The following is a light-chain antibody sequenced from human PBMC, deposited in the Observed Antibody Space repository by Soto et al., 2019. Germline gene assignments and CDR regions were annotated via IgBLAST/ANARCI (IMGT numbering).Light chain of an antibody. CDR2: QDS. Sequence: SYELTQPPSVSVSPGQTASITCSGDQLGDKYACWYQQKPGQSPVLVIYQDSKRPSGIPERFSGSNSGNTATLTISGTQAMDEADYYCQAWDSSHYGFGTGTKVTVL. J-gene: IGLJ1*01. V-gene: IGLV3-1*01. CDR1: QLGDKY. CDR3: QAWDSSHYG.